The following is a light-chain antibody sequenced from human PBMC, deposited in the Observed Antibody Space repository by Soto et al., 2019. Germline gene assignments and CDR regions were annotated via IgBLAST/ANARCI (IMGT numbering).Light chain of an antibody. CDR3: AAWDDSLNGWV. Sequence: QSVLTQPPSASGTPGQRVTISCSGSSSNIGSNTVNWYQQLPGTAPKLPIYSNNQRPSGVPDRFSGSKSGTSASLAISGLQSEEEADYYWAAWDDSLNGWVFGGGTKLTVL. CDR2: SNN. V-gene: IGLV1-44*01. CDR1: SSNIGSNT. J-gene: IGLJ3*02.